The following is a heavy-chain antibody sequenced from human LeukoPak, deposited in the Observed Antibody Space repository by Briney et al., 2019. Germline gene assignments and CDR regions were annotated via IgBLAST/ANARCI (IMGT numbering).Heavy chain of an antibody. D-gene: IGHD3-10*01. CDR3: ARVGGRFGELLSYYYYYMDV. CDR2: IYYSGST. J-gene: IGHJ6*03. V-gene: IGHV4-59*01. CDR1: GGSISSSYY. Sequence: SETLSLTCTVSGGSISSSYYWSWIRQPPGKGLEWIGYIYYSGSTNYNPSLKSRVTVSIDTSKNQFSLKLTSVTAADTAVYYCARVGGRFGELLSYYYYYMDVWGKGTTVTISS.